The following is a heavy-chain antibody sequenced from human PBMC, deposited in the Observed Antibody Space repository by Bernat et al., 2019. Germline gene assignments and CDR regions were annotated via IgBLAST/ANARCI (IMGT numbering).Heavy chain of an antibody. CDR2: IKRKTDGGTT. J-gene: IGHJ4*02. CDR1: GFTFSNAW. V-gene: IGHV3-15*07. D-gene: IGHD5-12*01. Sequence: EVQLVESGGGLVKPGGSLRLSCAASGFTFSNAWMNWVRQAPGKGLEWVGRIKRKTDGGTTDYAAPVKGRFTISRDDSKNTLYLQMNSLKTEDTAVYYCTTDWLEWDYWGQGTLVTVSS. CDR3: TTDWLEWDY.